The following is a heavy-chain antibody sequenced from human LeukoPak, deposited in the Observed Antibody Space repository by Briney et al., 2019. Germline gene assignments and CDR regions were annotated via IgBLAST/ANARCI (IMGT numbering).Heavy chain of an antibody. CDR3: AREGYGDYRDAFDI. J-gene: IGHJ3*02. CDR2: IKQDGSEK. CDR1: GFTFSSYW. V-gene: IGHV3-7*01. D-gene: IGHD4-17*01. Sequence: GGSLRLSCAASGFTFSSYWMSWVRQAPGKGLEWVANIKQDGSEKYYVDSVKGRFTISRDNAKNSLYLQMNSLRAEDTAVYYCAREGYGDYRDAFDIWSQGTMVTVSS.